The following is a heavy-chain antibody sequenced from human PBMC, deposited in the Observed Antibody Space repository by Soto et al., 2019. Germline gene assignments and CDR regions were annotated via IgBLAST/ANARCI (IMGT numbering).Heavy chain of an antibody. CDR1: GYTFTSYG. J-gene: IGHJ5*02. CDR3: AMSRRHNWFDP. CDR2: ISAYNGDT. Sequence: ASVKVSCKASGYTFTSYGISWVRQAPGQGLEWMGWISAYNGDTNYAQKLQGRVTMTTDTSTSTAYMELRSLRSDDTAVYYCAMSRRHNWFDPWGQGTLVTVSS. V-gene: IGHV1-18*01.